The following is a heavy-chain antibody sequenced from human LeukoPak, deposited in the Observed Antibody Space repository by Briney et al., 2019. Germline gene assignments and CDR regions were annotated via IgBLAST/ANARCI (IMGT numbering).Heavy chain of an antibody. Sequence: GRSLRLSCAASGFTFSSYGMHWVRQAPGKGLEWVAVIWYDGSNKYYADSAKGRFTISRDNSKNTLYLQMNSLRAEDTAVYYCARERGWLNDYNWFDPWGQGTLVTVSS. D-gene: IGHD3-22*01. CDR2: IWYDGSNK. J-gene: IGHJ5*02. CDR3: ARERGWLNDYNWFDP. V-gene: IGHV3-33*01. CDR1: GFTFSSYG.